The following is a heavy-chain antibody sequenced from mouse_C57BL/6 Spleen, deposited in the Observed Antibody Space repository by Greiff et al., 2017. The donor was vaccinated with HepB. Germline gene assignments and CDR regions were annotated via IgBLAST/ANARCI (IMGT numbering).Heavy chain of an antibody. Sequence: EVKLQESGPGLVKPSQSLSLTCSVTGYSITSGYYWNWIRQFPGNKLEWMGYISYDGSNNYNPSLKNRISITRDTSKNQFFLKLNSVTTEDTATYYCAREGSSGNMDYWGQGTSVTVSS. D-gene: IGHD3-2*02. CDR3: AREGSSGNMDY. V-gene: IGHV3-6*01. CDR1: GYSITSGYY. J-gene: IGHJ4*01. CDR2: ISYDGSN.